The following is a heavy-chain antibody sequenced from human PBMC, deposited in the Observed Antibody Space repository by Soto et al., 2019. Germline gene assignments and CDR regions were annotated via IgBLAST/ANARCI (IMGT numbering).Heavy chain of an antibody. J-gene: IGHJ4*02. CDR2: ISSSGSTI. CDR1: GFTFSDYY. CDR3: ASSTGPDYYFDY. Sequence: GGSLRLSCAASGFTFSDYYMSWIRQAPGKGLEWASYISSSGSTIYYADSVKGRFTISRDNAKNSLYLQMNSLRAEDTAVYYCASSTGPDYYFDYWGQGTLVTVSS. V-gene: IGHV3-11*01.